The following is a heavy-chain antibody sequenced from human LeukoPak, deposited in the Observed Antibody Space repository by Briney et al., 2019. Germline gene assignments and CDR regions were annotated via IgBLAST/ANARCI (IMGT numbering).Heavy chain of an antibody. CDR2: INPSGGST. D-gene: IGHD6-19*01. J-gene: IGHJ3*02. CDR3: ASDNSSGWYGDAFDI. V-gene: IGHV1-46*01. Sequence: ASVKVSCTASGYTFTSYYMHWVRQAPGQGLEWMGIINPSGGSTSYAQKFQGRVTMTRDMSTSTVYMELSSLRSEDTAVYYCASDNSSGWYGDAFDIWGQGTMVTVSS. CDR1: GYTFTSYY.